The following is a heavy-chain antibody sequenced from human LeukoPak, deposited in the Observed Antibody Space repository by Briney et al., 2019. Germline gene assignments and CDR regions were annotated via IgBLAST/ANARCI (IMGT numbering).Heavy chain of an antibody. CDR3: ARVRKQLYYYYMDV. J-gene: IGHJ6*03. CDR1: GGSISGSSYY. D-gene: IGHD6-13*01. V-gene: IGHV4-39*07. CDR2: IYYSGST. Sequence: SETLSLTCTVSGGSISGSSYYWGWIRQPPGKGLEWIGSIYYSGSTNYNPSLKSRVTISVDTSKNQFSLKLSSVTAADTAVYYCARVRKQLYYYYMDVWGKGTTVTVSS.